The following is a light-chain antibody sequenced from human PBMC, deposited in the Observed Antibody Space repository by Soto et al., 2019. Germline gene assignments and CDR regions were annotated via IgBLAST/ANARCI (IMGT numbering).Light chain of an antibody. V-gene: IGLV1-44*01. CDR1: SSNIGSNP. J-gene: IGLJ1*01. Sequence: QSLLTPPPSASGAPRQTVHTSCSGSSSNIGSNPANTHPQTPGTAPKTPSYINNQRPSGVPDRFSGCTSRTSAYLAISGLQSEDEADNYCAAHDDTRCYVFGTGLRATL. CDR3: AAHDDTRCYV. CDR2: INN.